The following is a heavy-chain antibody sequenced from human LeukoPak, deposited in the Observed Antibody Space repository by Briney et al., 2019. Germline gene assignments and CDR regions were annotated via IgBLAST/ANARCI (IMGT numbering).Heavy chain of an antibody. V-gene: IGHV3-21*01. J-gene: IGHJ4*02. CDR2: ISTSSIYI. CDR3: ARGEWSSSPSDY. Sequence: GGSLRLSCAASGFTFSTYNMNWVRQAPGKGLEWISFISTSSIYIYYADSVKGRFTISRDNARNSLYLQMDSLRAEDTAVYYCARGEWSSSPSDYWGQGTLVTVSS. D-gene: IGHD6-6*01. CDR1: GFTFSTYN.